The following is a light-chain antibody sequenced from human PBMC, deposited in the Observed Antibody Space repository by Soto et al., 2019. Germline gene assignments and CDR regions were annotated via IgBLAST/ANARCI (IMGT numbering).Light chain of an antibody. CDR1: SGSIATNY. V-gene: IGLV6-57*02. CDR2: EDN. CDR3: QSYDSSPWV. Sequence: NFMLTQHHSVSESPGKTVTISCTGSSGSIATNYVQWYQQRPGSAPTTVIYEDNQRPSGVPDRFSGSIDSSSNSASLTISGLKTEDEADYYCQSYDSSPWVFGEGTKLTVL. J-gene: IGLJ3*02.